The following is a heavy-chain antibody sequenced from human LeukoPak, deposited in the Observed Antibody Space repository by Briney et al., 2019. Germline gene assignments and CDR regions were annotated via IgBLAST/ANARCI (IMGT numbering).Heavy chain of an antibody. D-gene: IGHD4-23*01. CDR1: GGSISSSSYY. Sequence: SETLSLTCTVSGGSISSSSYYWSWIRQPPGKGLEWIGEINHSGSTNYNPSLKSRVTISVDTSKNQFSLKLSSVTAADTAVYYCARASVVTDYWGQGTLVTVSS. J-gene: IGHJ4*02. CDR2: INHSGST. V-gene: IGHV4-39*07. CDR3: ARASVVTDY.